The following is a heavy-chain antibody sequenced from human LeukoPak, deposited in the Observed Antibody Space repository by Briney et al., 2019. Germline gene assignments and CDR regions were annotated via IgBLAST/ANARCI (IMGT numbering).Heavy chain of an antibody. CDR1: GFTFSSYC. V-gene: IGHV3-7*01. D-gene: IGHD3-9*01. CDR3: ARVLRNKRDWLRFRHGFREYDYYYYMDV. CDR2: IKQDGSEK. J-gene: IGHJ6*03. Sequence: PGGSLRLSCAASGFTFSSYCMSWVRQAPGKGLEWVANIKQDGSEKHYVDSVKGRFTISRDNAKNSLYLQMNNLRAEDTAVYYCARVLRNKRDWLRFRHGFREYDYYYYMDVWGKGTTVTISS.